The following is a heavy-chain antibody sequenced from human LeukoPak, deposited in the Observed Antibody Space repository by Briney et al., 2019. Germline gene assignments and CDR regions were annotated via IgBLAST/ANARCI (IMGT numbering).Heavy chain of an antibody. Sequence: ASVKVSCKASGYTFTGYYMHWVRQAPGQGLEWMGWINPNSGGTNYAQKFQGRVTMTRDTSISTAYMELSRLRSDDTAVYYCARGVRVVRGVIIPPVDYWGQGTLVTVSS. J-gene: IGHJ4*02. D-gene: IGHD3-10*01. V-gene: IGHV1-2*02. CDR2: INPNSGGT. CDR1: GYTFTGYY. CDR3: ARGVRVVRGVIIPPVDY.